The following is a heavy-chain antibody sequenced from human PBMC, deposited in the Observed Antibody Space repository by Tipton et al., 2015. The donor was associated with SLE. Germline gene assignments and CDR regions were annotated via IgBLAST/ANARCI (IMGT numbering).Heavy chain of an antibody. D-gene: IGHD3-22*01. CDR3: ARDGVDSSGADAFDI. Sequence: SLRLSCAASGFTVSTNYMSWVRQAPGKGLEWISVIYSGDNTYHADTVKGRFTISRHNSKNTLYLQMNSLRTDDTAVHYCARDGVDSSGADAFDIWGQGTMVTVSS. J-gene: IGHJ3*02. CDR2: IYSGDNT. V-gene: IGHV3-53*04. CDR1: GFTVSTNY.